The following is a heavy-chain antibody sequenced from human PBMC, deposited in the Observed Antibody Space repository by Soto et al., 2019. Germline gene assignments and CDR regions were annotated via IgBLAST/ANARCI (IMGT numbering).Heavy chain of an antibody. Sequence: AETLSLTCAVYGGPFSVYYWSLIRQPPGKGLEWIGEINHSGSTNYNPSLKSRVTISVDTSKNQFSLKLSSVTAADTAVYYCARVYYSGSRGYYPFDSWDHGNLVPVXS. V-gene: IGHV4-34*01. CDR2: INHSGST. D-gene: IGHD3-22*01. CDR3: ARVYYSGSRGYYPFDS. CDR1: GGPFSVYY. J-gene: IGHJ4*01.